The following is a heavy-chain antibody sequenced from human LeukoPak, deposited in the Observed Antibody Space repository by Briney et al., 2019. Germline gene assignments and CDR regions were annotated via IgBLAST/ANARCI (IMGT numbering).Heavy chain of an antibody. CDR3: ARDYLWFGELLGFDP. CDR2: IYYSGST. D-gene: IGHD3-10*01. V-gene: IGHV4-59*01. Sequence: SETLSLTCTVSSGSISTYYWSWIRQPPGKGLEWIGYIYYSGSTNYNPSLKSRVTMSVDTPKNQFSLKLSSVTAADTAVYYCARDYLWFGELLGFDPWGQGTLVTVSS. J-gene: IGHJ5*02. CDR1: SGSISTYY.